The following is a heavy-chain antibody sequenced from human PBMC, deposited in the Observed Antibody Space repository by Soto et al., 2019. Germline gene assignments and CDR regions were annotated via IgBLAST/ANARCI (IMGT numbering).Heavy chain of an antibody. CDR3: TSGYCTNGVCYNDAFDI. CDR1: GFTFSNAW. Sequence: EVQLVESGGGLVKPGGSLRLSCAASGFTFSNAWMNWVRQAPGKGLEWVGRIKSKTDGGTTDYAAPVKGRFTISRDDSKNTLYLQMNSLKTEDTAVYYCTSGYCTNGVCYNDAFDIWGQGTMVTVSS. J-gene: IGHJ3*02. D-gene: IGHD2-8*01. CDR2: IKSKTDGGTT. V-gene: IGHV3-15*07.